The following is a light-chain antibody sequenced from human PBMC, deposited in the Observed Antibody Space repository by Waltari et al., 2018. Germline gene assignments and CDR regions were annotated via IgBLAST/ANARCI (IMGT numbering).Light chain of an antibody. V-gene: IGLV2-14*03. CDR3: SSYSSSSTRV. CDR1: SSDVGGYNY. CDR2: AVS. Sequence: SALTQPASVSGSPGQSITISCTGTSSDVGGYNYVSWYRQHPGKAPKLMIYAVSNRPSGVSNRFAGSKSGNTASLTISVLQAEDEADYYCSSYSSSSTRVFGTGAKVTVL. J-gene: IGLJ1*01.